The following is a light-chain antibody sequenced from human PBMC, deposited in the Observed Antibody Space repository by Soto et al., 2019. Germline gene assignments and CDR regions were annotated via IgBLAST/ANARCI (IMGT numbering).Light chain of an antibody. V-gene: IGKV3-15*01. CDR2: GAS. CDR1: LSVSSN. J-gene: IGKJ1*01. CDR3: LQYKNWPPWT. Sequence: EIVMTQSPATLSVSPGERVTLSCRASLSVSSNLAWYQHKPGQAPRLLIYGASTRATGIPARFSGSGSGTEFPLTISSLQSEDFAVYYCLQYKNWPPWTFGQGTKVEIK.